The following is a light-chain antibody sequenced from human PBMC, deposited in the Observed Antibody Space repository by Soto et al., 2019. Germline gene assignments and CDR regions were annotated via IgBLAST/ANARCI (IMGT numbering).Light chain of an antibody. Sequence: LTQPASVSGSPGQSITISCTGTSSDVGGYKYVSWYQQHPGKAPKLMVYEVNNRPSGVSNRFSGSKSGNTASLTISGLQAEDEADYYCSSYTSSSTLLYVFGTGTKVTVL. V-gene: IGLV2-14*01. CDR2: EVN. CDR1: SSDVGGYKY. J-gene: IGLJ1*01. CDR3: SSYTSSSTLLYV.